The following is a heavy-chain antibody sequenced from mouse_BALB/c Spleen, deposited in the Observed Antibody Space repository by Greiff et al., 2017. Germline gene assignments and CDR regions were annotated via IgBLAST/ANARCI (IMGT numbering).Heavy chain of an antibody. CDR1: GYSITSGYY. D-gene: IGHD2-10*02. J-gene: IGHJ3*01. CDR2: ISYDGSN. V-gene: IGHV3-6*02. Sequence: ESGPGLVKPSQSLSLTCSVTGYSITSGYYWNLIRQFPGNKLEWMGYISYDGSNNYNPSLKNRISITRDTSKNQFFLKLNSVTTEDTATYYCASGYGNYDAWFAYWGQGTLVTVSA. CDR3: ASGYGNYDAWFAY.